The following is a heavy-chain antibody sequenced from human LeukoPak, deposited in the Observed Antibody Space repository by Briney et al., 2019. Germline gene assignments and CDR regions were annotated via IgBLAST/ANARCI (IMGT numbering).Heavy chain of an antibody. Sequence: GGSLRLSCAASGFTFSSYWMPWVRQAPGKGLVWVSRINSDGSSTSYADSVKGRFTISRDNAKNTLYLQMNSLRAEDTAVYYCARAVGYSSSWYSQYYFDYWGQGTLVTVSS. D-gene: IGHD6-13*01. CDR3: ARAVGYSSSWYSQYYFDY. CDR1: GFTFSSYW. V-gene: IGHV3-74*01. J-gene: IGHJ4*02. CDR2: INSDGSST.